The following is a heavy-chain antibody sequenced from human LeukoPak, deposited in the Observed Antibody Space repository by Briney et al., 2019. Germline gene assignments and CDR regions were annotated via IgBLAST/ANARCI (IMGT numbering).Heavy chain of an antibody. Sequence: PSETLSLTCTVSGGSISSGSYYWSWIRQPAGKGLEWIGRIYTSGSTNYNPSLKSRVTMSVDTSKNQFSLKLSSVTAADTAVYYCARATMIVAHFDYWGQGTLVTVSS. CDR1: GGSISSGSYY. J-gene: IGHJ4*02. CDR2: IYTSGST. CDR3: ARATMIVAHFDY. D-gene: IGHD3-22*01. V-gene: IGHV4-61*02.